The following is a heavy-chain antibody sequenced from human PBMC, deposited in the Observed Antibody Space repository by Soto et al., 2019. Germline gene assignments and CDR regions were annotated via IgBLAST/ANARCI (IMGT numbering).Heavy chain of an antibody. CDR3: ARNGDSSDYRGWFDP. Sequence: EVQLVESGGGLVQPGGSLRLSCAASGFTVSSNYMSWVRQAPGKGLEWVSVIYSGGTTYYADSVKGRFTISRDNSKNTLDLQMNRLRAEDTAVYYCARNGDSSDYRGWFDPWGQGTLVTVSS. D-gene: IGHD3-22*01. CDR1: GFTVSSNY. V-gene: IGHV3-66*01. CDR2: IYSGGTT. J-gene: IGHJ5*02.